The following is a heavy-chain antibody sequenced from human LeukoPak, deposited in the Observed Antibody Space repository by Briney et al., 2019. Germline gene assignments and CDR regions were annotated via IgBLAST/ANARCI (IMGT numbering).Heavy chain of an antibody. D-gene: IGHD6-19*01. J-gene: IGHJ4*02. CDR2: IRPNSGGT. CDR1: GYTFTGYY. V-gene: IGHV1-2*02. Sequence: ASVKVSCKASGYTFTGYYLHWVRQAPGQGLEWMGWIRPNSGGTKNAQKFQGRVTMTRDTSISTAYMELSRLRSDDTAVYYCARDPQGAVAGTFLDYWGQGTLVTVSS. CDR3: ARDPQGAVAGTFLDY.